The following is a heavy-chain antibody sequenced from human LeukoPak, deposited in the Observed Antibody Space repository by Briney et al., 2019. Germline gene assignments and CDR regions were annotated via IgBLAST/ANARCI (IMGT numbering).Heavy chain of an antibody. V-gene: IGHV1-69*05. CDR3: ARADYYDSSGYLLEVYYFDY. Sequence: SVKVSCKASGGTFSSYAISWVRQAPGQGLEWMGGIIPIFGTANYAQKFQGRVTITTDESASTAYMELSSLRSEDTAVYYCARADYYDSSGYLLEVYYFDYWGQGTLVTVSS. CDR1: GGTFSSYA. CDR2: IIPIFGTA. D-gene: IGHD3-22*01. J-gene: IGHJ4*02.